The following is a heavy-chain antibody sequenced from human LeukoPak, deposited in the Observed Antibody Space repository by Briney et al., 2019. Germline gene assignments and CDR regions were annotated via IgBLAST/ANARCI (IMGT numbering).Heavy chain of an antibody. CDR2: IDPGDSYT. D-gene: IGHD6-19*01. J-gene: IGHJ4*02. CDR1: GYSFTRYW. Sequence: GESLKISCKGSGYSFTRYWISWVRQMPGKGLEWMGRIDPGDSYTNYSPSFQGHVTISADKSISTGYLQWSSLKASDTAMYYCARHYSSGSDFDYWGQGTLVTVSS. V-gene: IGHV5-10-1*01. CDR3: ARHYSSGSDFDY.